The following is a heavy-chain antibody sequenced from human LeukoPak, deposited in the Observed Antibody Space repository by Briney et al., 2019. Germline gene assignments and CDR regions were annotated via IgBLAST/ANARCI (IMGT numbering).Heavy chain of an antibody. CDR1: GFNLDEYA. V-gene: IGHV3-9*01. CDR3: VKDASGWYMIDN. D-gene: IGHD6-19*01. J-gene: IGHJ4*02. Sequence: GGSLRLSCAASGFNLDEYAMHWVRQAPGKGLEWVSGISWNSGGIGYADSVKGRFTISRDDAKNRLYLEMNSLRTEDTALYYCVKDASGWYMIDNWGQGTQVTVAS. CDR2: ISWNSGGI.